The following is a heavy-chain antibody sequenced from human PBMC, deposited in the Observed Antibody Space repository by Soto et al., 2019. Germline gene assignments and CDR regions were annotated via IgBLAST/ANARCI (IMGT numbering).Heavy chain of an antibody. CDR1: GYTFTSYG. J-gene: IGHJ1*01. CDR2: ISAYNGNT. D-gene: IGHD3-22*01. CDR3: ARDVTYYYDRSGYQIRHAEYFQH. Sequence: ASVKVSCKASGYTFTSYGISWVRQAPGQGLEWMGWISAYNGNTNYAQKLQGRVTMTTDTATSTDYMELSSLRSDDTAVYYCARDVTYYYDRSGYQIRHAEYFQHWGQGTRVTVS. V-gene: IGHV1-18*01.